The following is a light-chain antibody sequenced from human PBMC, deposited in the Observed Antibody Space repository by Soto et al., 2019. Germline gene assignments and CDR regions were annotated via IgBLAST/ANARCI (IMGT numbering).Light chain of an antibody. J-gene: IGLJ1*01. Sequence: QSVLTQPASVSGSPGQSITISCTGTSXDVGGYKYVSWHQLHPGKAPKLIIYEVSNRPSGVSNRFSGSKSGNTASLTISGLQAEDEADYYCSSCSRSTAYVFGTGTKVTVL. CDR3: SSCSRSTAYV. V-gene: IGLV2-14*01. CDR1: SXDVGGYKY. CDR2: EVS.